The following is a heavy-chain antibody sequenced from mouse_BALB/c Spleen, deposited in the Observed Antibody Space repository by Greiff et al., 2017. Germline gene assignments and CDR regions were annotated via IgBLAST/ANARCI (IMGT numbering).Heavy chain of an antibody. CDR3: ANDGYWGY. J-gene: IGHJ2*01. D-gene: IGHD2-3*01. Sequence: VQLQQPGAELVMPGASVKMSCKASGYTFTDYWMHWVKQRPGQGLEWIGAIDTSDSYTSYNQKFKGKATLTVDESSSTAYMQLSSLTSEDSAVYYCANDGYWGYWGQGTTLTVSS. CDR2: IDTSDSYT. CDR1: GYTFTDYW. V-gene: IGHV1-69*01.